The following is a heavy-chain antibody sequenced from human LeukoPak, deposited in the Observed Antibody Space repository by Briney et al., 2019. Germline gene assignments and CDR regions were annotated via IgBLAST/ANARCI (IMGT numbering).Heavy chain of an antibody. D-gene: IGHD6-13*01. CDR2: IYYSGST. CDR3: ATNLAAVNWFDP. CDR1: GGSISSGGYY. V-gene: IGHV4-31*03. Sequence: SETLSLTCTVSGGSISSGGYYWSWIRQHPGKGLEWIGYIYYSGSTYYNPSLKSRVTISVDTSKNQFSLKLSSVTAADTAVYYCATNLAAVNWFDPWGQGTLVTVSS. J-gene: IGHJ5*02.